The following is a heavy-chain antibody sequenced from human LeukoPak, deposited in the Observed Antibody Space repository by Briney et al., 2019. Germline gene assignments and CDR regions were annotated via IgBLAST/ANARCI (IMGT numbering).Heavy chain of an antibody. CDR3: VRDRELTF. J-gene: IGHJ4*02. D-gene: IGHD1-26*01. V-gene: IGHV4-59*01. CDR1: GGSISIYY. CDR2: IYNSGST. Sequence: PSETLSLTCTVSGGSISIYYWSWVRQPPGKGLEWIGYIYNSGSTIYNPSLKSRVSISVDTSENQFSLKLNSVTAADTAVYFCVRDRELTFWSQGTLVTVSS.